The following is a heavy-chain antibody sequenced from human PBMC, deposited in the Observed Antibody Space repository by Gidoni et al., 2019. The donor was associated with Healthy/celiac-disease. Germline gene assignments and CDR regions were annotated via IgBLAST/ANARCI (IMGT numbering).Heavy chain of an antibody. Sequence: EVQLVESGGGLVQPGGSLRLSCAAPGFTFSSYDMSWVRQTPGKGLEWVSAISGSGGSTYYADSVKGRFTISRDNSKNTLYLQMNSLRAEDTAVYYCAKVVAATNTKLNWFDPWGQGTLVTVSS. CDR1: GFTFSSYD. J-gene: IGHJ5*02. V-gene: IGHV3-23*04. CDR2: ISGSGGST. D-gene: IGHD2-15*01. CDR3: AKVVAATNTKLNWFDP.